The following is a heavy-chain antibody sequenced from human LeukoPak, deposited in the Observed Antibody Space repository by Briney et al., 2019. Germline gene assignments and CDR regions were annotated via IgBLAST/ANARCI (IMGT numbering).Heavy chain of an antibody. CDR3: ARDACSSTSCYIRFDP. J-gene: IGHJ5*02. CDR2: IIPIFGTA. CDR1: GGTFSSYA. D-gene: IGHD2-2*02. V-gene: IGHV1-69*05. Sequence: SVKVSCKASGGTFSSYAISWVRQAPGQGLEWMGGIIPIFGTANYAQKFQGRVTITTDESTSTAYMELSSLRSEDTAVYYCARDACSSTSCYIRFDPWGQGTLVTVSS.